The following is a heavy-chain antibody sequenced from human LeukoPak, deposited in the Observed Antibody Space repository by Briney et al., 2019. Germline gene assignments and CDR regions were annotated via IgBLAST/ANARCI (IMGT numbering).Heavy chain of an antibody. CDR3: ARGALQLWSRWGFDY. D-gene: IGHD5-18*01. Sequence: ASVKVSCKAPGGTFSSYAISWVRQAPGQGLEWVGGIIPIFGTANYAQKFQGRGTITADESTSTAYMELSSLRSEDTAVYYCARGALQLWSRWGFDYWGQGTLVTVSS. V-gene: IGHV1-69*13. J-gene: IGHJ4*02. CDR2: IIPIFGTA. CDR1: GGTFSSYA.